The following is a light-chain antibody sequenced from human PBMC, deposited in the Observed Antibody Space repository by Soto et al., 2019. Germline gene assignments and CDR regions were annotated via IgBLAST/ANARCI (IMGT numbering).Light chain of an antibody. V-gene: IGLV2-23*01. Sequence: QSALTQPASGSGSPGQSITISCTGTSSDVGSYNLVSWYQQHPGKAPKLMIYEGSKRPSGVSNRFSGSKSGNTASLTISGLQAEDEADYYCCSYAGRVFGTGTKVTVL. CDR2: EGS. J-gene: IGLJ1*01. CDR1: SSDVGSYNL. CDR3: CSYAGRV.